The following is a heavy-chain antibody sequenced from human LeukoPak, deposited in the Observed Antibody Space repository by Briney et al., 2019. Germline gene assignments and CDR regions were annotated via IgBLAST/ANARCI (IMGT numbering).Heavy chain of an antibody. CDR1: GGTFSSYA. CDR2: IIPILGIA. Sequence: SVKVSCKASGGTFSSYAISWVRQAPGQGLEWMGRIIPILGIANYAQKFQGRVTITADKSTSTAYMELSSLRSEDTAVYYCARDRKIMVREYGMDVWGQGTTVTVSS. D-gene: IGHD3-10*01. CDR3: ARDRKIMVREYGMDV. J-gene: IGHJ6*02. V-gene: IGHV1-69*04.